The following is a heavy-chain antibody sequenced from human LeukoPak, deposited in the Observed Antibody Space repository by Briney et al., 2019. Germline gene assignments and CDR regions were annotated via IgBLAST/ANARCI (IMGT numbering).Heavy chain of an antibody. D-gene: IGHD2-2*01. CDR1: GGTFSSYT. CDR3: AREEGRTSCFDY. CDR2: IIPILGIA. Sequence: SVKVSCKASGGTFSSYTISWVRQAPGQGLEWMGRIIPILGIANYAQKSQGRVTITADKSTSTAYMELSSVRSEDTGVYYCAREEGRTSCFDYWGQGTLVTVS. J-gene: IGHJ4*02. V-gene: IGHV1-69*04.